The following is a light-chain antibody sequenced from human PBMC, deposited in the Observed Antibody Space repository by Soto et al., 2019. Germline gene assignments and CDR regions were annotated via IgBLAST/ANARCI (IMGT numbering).Light chain of an antibody. J-gene: IGKJ3*01. CDR1: QSGAANY. CDR2: GAS. CDR3: HQYGTAPLT. V-gene: IGKV3-20*01. Sequence: EIVLTKSPSTLTLSPGERATLSCRASQSGAANYLAWYQQKRGQAPRLLIYGASSRATGIPDTFSGRGSGTDFTLTISRLEPEDFSVYYCHQYGTAPLTFGHGTKVDIK.